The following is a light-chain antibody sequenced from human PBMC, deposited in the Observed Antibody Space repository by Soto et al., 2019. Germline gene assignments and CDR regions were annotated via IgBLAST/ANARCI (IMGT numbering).Light chain of an antibody. Sequence: DTQMTQSPSSLSASVGDRVTITCQASEDISNFLNWYQQKPGKAPEPLIYDASNLNPGVPSRFSGSGSGTAFTLTISGLQPEDFATYYCQHYDNLPFTFGPGTKVDIK. V-gene: IGKV1-33*01. CDR3: QHYDNLPFT. J-gene: IGKJ3*01. CDR1: EDISNF. CDR2: DAS.